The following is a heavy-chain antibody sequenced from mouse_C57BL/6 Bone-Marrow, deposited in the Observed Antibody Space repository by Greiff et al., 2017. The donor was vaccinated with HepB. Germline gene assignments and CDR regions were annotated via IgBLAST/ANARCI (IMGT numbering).Heavy chain of an antibody. J-gene: IGHJ1*03. D-gene: IGHD2-1*01. V-gene: IGHV1-82*01. CDR3: AGSPIYYGNYGRYFDV. CDR2: IYPGDGDT. CDR1: GYAFSSSW. Sequence: QVQLQQSGPELVKPGASVKISCKASGYAFSSSWMNWVKQRPGKGLEWIGRIYPGDGDTNYNGKFKGKATLTADKSSSTAYMQLSSLTSEDSAVYFCAGSPIYYGNYGRYFDVWGTGTTVTVSS.